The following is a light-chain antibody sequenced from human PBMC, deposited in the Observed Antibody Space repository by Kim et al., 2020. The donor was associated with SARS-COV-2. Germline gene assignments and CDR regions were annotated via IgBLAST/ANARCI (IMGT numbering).Light chain of an antibody. CDR2: TIS. J-gene: IGKJ5*01. V-gene: IGKV1-5*03. CDR1: QRINNW. Sequence: ASVGDRVSITCRASQRINNWLAWCQQKPGKAPKVLIYTISTLESGVPSRFSGSGSGTEFTLTISNLQPDDFATYYCQQYNAYPITFGQGTRLEIK. CDR3: QQYNAYPIT.